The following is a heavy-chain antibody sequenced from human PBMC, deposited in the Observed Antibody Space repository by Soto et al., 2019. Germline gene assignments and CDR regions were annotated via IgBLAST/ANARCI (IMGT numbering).Heavy chain of an antibody. CDR1: GYTFTSYG. Sequence: QVQLVQSGAEVKKPGASVKVSCKASGYTFTSYGISWVRQAPGQGLEWMGWISAYNGNTNYAQKLQGRVTMTTDTSTSTAYMDLRSLRSDDTAVYYCARAEYSSGCYDGINCFDPWGQGTLVTVSS. J-gene: IGHJ5*02. V-gene: IGHV1-18*01. CDR3: ARAEYSSGCYDGINCFDP. CDR2: ISAYNGNT. D-gene: IGHD6-19*01.